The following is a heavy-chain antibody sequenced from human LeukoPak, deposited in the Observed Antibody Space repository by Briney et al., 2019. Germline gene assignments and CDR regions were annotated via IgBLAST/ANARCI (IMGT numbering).Heavy chain of an antibody. CDR3: ARDSDVGY. J-gene: IGHJ4*02. CDR2: ISSSSSTI. CDR1: GFTFSSYS. D-gene: IGHD3-10*01. Sequence: GGSLRLSCAASGFTFSSYSMTWVRQAPGKGLEWVSYISSSSSTIYYADSVKGRFTISRDNAKNSLYLQMNSLRAEDTAVYYCARDSDVGYWGQGTLVTVSS. V-gene: IGHV3-48*04.